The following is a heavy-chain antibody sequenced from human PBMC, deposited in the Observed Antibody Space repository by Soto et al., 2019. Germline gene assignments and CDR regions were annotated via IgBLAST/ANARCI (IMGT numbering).Heavy chain of an antibody. V-gene: IGHV3-23*01. CDR2: ISGSGGST. J-gene: IGHJ4*02. D-gene: IGHD3-22*01. Sequence: GGSLRLSCAASGFTFSSYAMSWVRQAPVKGLEWVSAISGSGGSTYYADSVKGRFTISRDNSKNTLYLQMNSLRAEDTAVYYCARSITMIVVADYFDYWGQGTLVTVSS. CDR1: GFTFSSYA. CDR3: ARSITMIVVADYFDY.